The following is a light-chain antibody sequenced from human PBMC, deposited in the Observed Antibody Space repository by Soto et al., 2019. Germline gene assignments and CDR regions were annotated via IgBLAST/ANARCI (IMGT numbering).Light chain of an antibody. J-gene: IGKJ5*01. Sequence: EIVMTQSPATLSVSPGESATLSCGASQSVSSYLAWYQQKPGQAPRLLIYDASNRATGIPARFSGSGSGTDFTLTISSLEPEDFAVYYCQQRSDWPLTFGQGTRLEIK. CDR2: DAS. CDR3: QQRSDWPLT. CDR1: QSVSSY. V-gene: IGKV3-11*01.